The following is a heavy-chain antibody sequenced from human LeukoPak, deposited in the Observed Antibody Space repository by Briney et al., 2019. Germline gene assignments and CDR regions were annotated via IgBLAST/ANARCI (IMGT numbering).Heavy chain of an antibody. D-gene: IGHD5-18*01. CDR2: IYHSGST. Sequence: SETLSLTCAVSGYSISSGYYWGWIRQPPGQGLEWIGSIYHSGSTYYNPSLKSRVTISVDTSKNQLPLKLSSVTAADTAVYYCARSNYGYPDYWGQGTLVTVSS. CDR1: GYSISSGYY. V-gene: IGHV4-38-2*01. J-gene: IGHJ4*02. CDR3: ARSNYGYPDY.